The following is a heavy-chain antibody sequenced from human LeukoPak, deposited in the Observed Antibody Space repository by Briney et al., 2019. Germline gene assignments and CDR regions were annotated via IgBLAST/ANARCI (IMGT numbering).Heavy chain of an antibody. CDR1: DGSISSSSYY. CDR3: ATSSVAGDGTIDY. D-gene: IGHD6-19*01. J-gene: IGHJ4*02. Sequence: SETLSLTCTVSDGSISSSSYYWGWIRQPPGKGLEWIGSIYYSGSTYYNPSLKSRVTISVDTSKNQFSLKLSSVTAADTAVYYCATSSVAGDGTIDYWGQGTLVTVSS. CDR2: IYYSGST. V-gene: IGHV4-39*01.